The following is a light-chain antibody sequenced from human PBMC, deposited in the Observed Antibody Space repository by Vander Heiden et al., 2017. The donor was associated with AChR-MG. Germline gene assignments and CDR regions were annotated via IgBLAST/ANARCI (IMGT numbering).Light chain of an antibody. Sequence: EIVMTQSPATLSVSPGETATLSCRASQSVSSYLAWYQQKPGQAPRLLIYGASTRATGIPARFSGSGSETEFTLTISSLQFEDFAVYYCQQYNNWPLAFGQGTKLEIK. CDR3: QQYNNWPLA. J-gene: IGKJ2*01. CDR2: GAS. CDR1: QSVSSY. V-gene: IGKV3-15*01.